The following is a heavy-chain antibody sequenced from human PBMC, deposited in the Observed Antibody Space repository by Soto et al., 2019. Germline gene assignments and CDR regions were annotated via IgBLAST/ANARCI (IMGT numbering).Heavy chain of an antibody. Sequence: GGSLILSCAASGFILSSYIMNLVRQVPGKGLEWVSSISSSSSYIYYADSVKGRFTISRDNAKNSVSLQMNSLRAEDTAVYYCARILTGVVIIGHSYHYGLDVWGQGTTVTVS. V-gene: IGHV3-21*01. CDR3: ARILTGVVIIGHSYHYGLDV. CDR1: GFILSSYI. J-gene: IGHJ6*02. D-gene: IGHD3-3*01. CDR2: ISSSSSYI.